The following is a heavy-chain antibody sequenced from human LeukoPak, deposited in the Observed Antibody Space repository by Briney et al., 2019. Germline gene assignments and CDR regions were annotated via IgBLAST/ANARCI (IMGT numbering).Heavy chain of an antibody. Sequence: GGSLRLSCAASGFTFGSYAMSWVRQALGKGLEWVSAISGSGGSTYYADSVKGRFTISRDNSKNTLYLQMNSLRAENTAVYYCAKTGDILTGSPWFDPWGQGTLVTVSS. V-gene: IGHV3-23*01. CDR1: GFTFGSYA. D-gene: IGHD3-9*01. CDR2: ISGSGGST. J-gene: IGHJ5*02. CDR3: AKTGDILTGSPWFDP.